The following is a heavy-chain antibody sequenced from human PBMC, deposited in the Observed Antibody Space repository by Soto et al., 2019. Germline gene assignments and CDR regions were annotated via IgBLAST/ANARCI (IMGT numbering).Heavy chain of an antibody. J-gene: IGHJ6*02. Sequence: SVKVSCKASGGTFSSYSFSWVRQAPGQGLEWMGRIIPILGIANYAQKFQGRVTITADKSTSTAYMELSSLRSEDTAVYYCARDGPVTFGGVIVNYYYGMDVWGQGTTVTVSS. CDR1: GGTFSSYS. D-gene: IGHD3-16*02. CDR3: ARDGPVTFGGVIVNYYYGMDV. V-gene: IGHV1-69*04. CDR2: IIPILGIA.